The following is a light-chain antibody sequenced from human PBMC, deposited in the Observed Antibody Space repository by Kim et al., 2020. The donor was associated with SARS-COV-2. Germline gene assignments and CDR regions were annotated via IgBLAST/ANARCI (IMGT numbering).Light chain of an antibody. CDR2: GTS. Sequence: PGERATLTCRASQSFGTNLAWYQQKPGQAPRLLLYGTSIRATGIPARFSGSGSGTEFTLTISSLQSEDFAVYYCQQYNNWPLPCTFGQGTKLEI. CDR3: QQYNNWPLPCT. V-gene: IGKV3-15*01. J-gene: IGKJ2*02. CDR1: QSFGTN.